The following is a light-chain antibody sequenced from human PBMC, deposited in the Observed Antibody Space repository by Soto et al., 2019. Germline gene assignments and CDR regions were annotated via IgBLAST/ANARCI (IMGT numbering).Light chain of an antibody. J-gene: IGKJ4*01. CDR3: QQYTDWPWGT. V-gene: IGKV3-15*01. Sequence: EVVRTQSPATLSLSPGETATLSCRASQSVHSNLAWFQQHPGQAPRLLIYGASSRATGIPVRFSGSGSGTEFTLTISSLQPEDFAVYYCQQYTDWPWGTFGGGTKVDI. CDR1: QSVHSN. CDR2: GAS.